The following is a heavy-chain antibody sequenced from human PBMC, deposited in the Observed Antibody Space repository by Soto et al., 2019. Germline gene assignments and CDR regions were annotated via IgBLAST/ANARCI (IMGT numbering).Heavy chain of an antibody. V-gene: IGHV1-69*08. Sequence: QVQLVQSGAEVKKPGSSVKVSCKASGGTFSSYTISWVRQAPGQGLEWMGRIIPILGIANYAPKCQGRVTITADKSTRTAYMELSCLGSEDTAVYYCARDNKAGAEDAFDIWGQGTMVTVSS. CDR1: GGTFSSYT. CDR2: IIPILGIA. CDR3: ARDNKAGAEDAFDI. J-gene: IGHJ3*02. D-gene: IGHD6-19*01.